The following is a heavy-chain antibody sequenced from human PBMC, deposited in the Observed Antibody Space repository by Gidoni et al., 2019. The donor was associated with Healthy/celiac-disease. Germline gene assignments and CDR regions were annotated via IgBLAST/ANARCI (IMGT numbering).Heavy chain of an antibody. V-gene: IGHV3-23*01. CDR3: AKTLDVVPAARWYFDL. J-gene: IGHJ2*01. CDR2: ISGSGGST. D-gene: IGHD2-2*01. Sequence: EVQLLESGGGLVQPGGSLRLSCAASGFPFSSYAMSWVRQAPGKGLEWVSAISGSGGSTYYADSVKGRFTISRDNSKNTLYLQMNSLRAEDTAVYYCAKTLDVVPAARWYFDLWGRGTLVTVSS. CDR1: GFPFSSYA.